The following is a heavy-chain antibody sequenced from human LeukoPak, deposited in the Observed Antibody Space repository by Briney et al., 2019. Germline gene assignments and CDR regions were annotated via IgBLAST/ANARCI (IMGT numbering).Heavy chain of an antibody. Sequence: SETLSLTCTVSGGSINNYYWSWIRQPPGKGLEWIGYIYHTGSTKYIPSLKSRVTISVDTSKNQFSLKLSSVTAADTAVYYCARFSWYIDYWGQGTLVTVSS. CDR3: ARFSWYIDY. V-gene: IGHV4-59*01. J-gene: IGHJ4*02. CDR2: IYHTGST. CDR1: GGSINNYY.